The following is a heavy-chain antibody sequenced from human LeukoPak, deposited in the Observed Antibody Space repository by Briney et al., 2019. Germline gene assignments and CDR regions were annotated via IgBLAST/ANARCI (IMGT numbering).Heavy chain of an antibody. CDR1: GGSISSYY. Sequence: SETLSLTCTVSGGSISSYYWSWIRQPPGKGLEWIGYIYYSGSTNYNPSLKSRVTISVDTSKNQFSLKLSSVTAADTAVYYCARGLPRRGYSCGSVRGYFDYWGQGTLVTVSS. D-gene: IGHD5-18*01. CDR2: IYYSGST. V-gene: IGHV4-59*01. J-gene: IGHJ4*02. CDR3: ARGLPRRGYSCGSVRGYFDY.